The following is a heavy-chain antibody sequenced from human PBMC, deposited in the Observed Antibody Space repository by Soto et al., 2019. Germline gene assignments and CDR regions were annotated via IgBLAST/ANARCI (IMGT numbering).Heavy chain of an antibody. D-gene: IGHD2-2*03. CDR1: GYTFTGYY. CDR3: ASGYCSSTSCEYYYYYGMDV. CDR2: INPNSGGT. V-gene: IGHV1-2*02. J-gene: IGHJ6*02. Sequence: GASVKVSCKASGYTFTGYYMHWVRQAPGQGLEWMGWINPNSGGTNYAQKFQGRVTMTRDTSISTAYMELSRLRSDDTAVYYCASGYCSSTSCEYYYYYGMDVWGQGTRVTVSS.